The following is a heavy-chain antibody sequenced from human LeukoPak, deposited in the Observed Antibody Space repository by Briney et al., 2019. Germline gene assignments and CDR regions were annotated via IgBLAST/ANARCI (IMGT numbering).Heavy chain of an antibody. CDR2: IYTSGST. J-gene: IGHJ4*02. V-gene: IGHV4-61*02. Sequence: PSQTLSLTCTVSGGSISSGSYYWSWIRQPAGKGLEWIGRIYTSGSTNYNPSLKSRVTISVDTSKNQFSLKLSSVTAADTAVYYCARADGYKPTPGYFDYWGQGTLVTVSS. CDR3: ARADGYKPTPGYFDY. CDR1: GGSISSGSYY. D-gene: IGHD5-24*01.